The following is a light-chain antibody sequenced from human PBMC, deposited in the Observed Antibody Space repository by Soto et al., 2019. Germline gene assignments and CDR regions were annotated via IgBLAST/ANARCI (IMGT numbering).Light chain of an antibody. V-gene: IGLV2-14*03. CDR2: DVN. CDR1: SSDVCAYNY. J-gene: IGLJ1*01. Sequence: QSALTQPASVSGSPGQSITISSAGTSSDVCAYNYVSWYQHHPGKAPKLIIYDVNNLPSGDSNRFSGSKSGNTASLTISGLQAEDEADYYCSSWTSGATDVFGSGTKLTVL. CDR3: SSWTSGATDV.